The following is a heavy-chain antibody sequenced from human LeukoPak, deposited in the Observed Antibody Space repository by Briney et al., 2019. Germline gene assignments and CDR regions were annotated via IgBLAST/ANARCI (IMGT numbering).Heavy chain of an antibody. J-gene: IGHJ3*02. CDR3: ARGWELLDAFDI. CDR1: GFTFSS. CDR2: ISYDGSNK. D-gene: IGHD1-26*01. V-gene: IGHV3-30-3*01. Sequence: PGGSLRLSCAASGFTFSSLHWVRQAPGKGLEWVVVISYDGSNKYYADSVRGRFTISRDNSKNTLYLRMNSLRAEDTAVYYCARGWELLDAFDIWGQGTMVTVSS.